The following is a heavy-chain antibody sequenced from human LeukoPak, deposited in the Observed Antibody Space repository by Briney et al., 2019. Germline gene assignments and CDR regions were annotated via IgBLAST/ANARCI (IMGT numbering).Heavy chain of an antibody. D-gene: IGHD2-21*02. CDR3: AREGDAHALDI. V-gene: IGHV4-4*08. CDR1: GGSISSNY. Sequence: SETLSLTCTVSGGSISSNYWSWIRQPPGKGLEWIGYIYNSGSTNYNPSLKSRVTISVDTSKNQFSLKLSSVTAADTAVYYCAREGDAHALDIWGQGTMVTVSS. CDR2: IYNSGST. J-gene: IGHJ3*02.